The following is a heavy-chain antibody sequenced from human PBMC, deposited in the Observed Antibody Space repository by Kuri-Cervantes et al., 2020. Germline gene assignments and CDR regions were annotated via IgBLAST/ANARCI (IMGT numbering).Heavy chain of an antibody. CDR3: AKDVDHRMGPYYFDY. J-gene: IGHJ4*02. D-gene: IGHD1-26*01. CDR2: ITWNSGSI. CDR1: GFNFNDYA. V-gene: IGHV3-9*01. Sequence: SLKISCAASGFNFNDYAMHWVRQVPGYGLEWVSGITWNSGSIGYADSVKGRFTISRDNAKKSLFLQMNSLRAEDTALYYCAKDVDHRMGPYYFDYWGQGTLVTVSS.